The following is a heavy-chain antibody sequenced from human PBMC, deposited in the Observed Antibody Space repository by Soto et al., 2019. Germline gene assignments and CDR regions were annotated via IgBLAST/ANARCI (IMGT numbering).Heavy chain of an antibody. CDR3: ATVVAATSIYYNDWMDV. D-gene: IGHD2-15*01. Sequence: SVTVSCKASGGTFSSYAISWVRQAPGQGIEWMGGIIPIFGTANYAQKFQGRVTITADESTSTAYMELSILSSEDTAVYFCATVVAATSIYYNDWMDVWGQGTTVTVSS. J-gene: IGHJ6*02. V-gene: IGHV1-69*13. CDR1: GGTFSSYA. CDR2: IIPIFGTA.